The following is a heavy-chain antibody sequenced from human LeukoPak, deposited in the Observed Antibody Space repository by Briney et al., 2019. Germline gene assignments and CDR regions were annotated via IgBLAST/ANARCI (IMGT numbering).Heavy chain of an antibody. CDR1: GFTFSSYA. Sequence: GGSLRLSCAASGFTFSSYAMHWVRQAPGKGLEWVAVISYDGSNKYYADSVKGRFTISRDNSKNTLYLQMNSLRAEDTAVYYCATDHCTRTNCYEDYYHGMDVWGQGTTVTVSS. D-gene: IGHD2-2*01. CDR2: ISYDGSNK. CDR3: ATDHCTRTNCYEDYYHGMDV. V-gene: IGHV3-30-3*01. J-gene: IGHJ6*02.